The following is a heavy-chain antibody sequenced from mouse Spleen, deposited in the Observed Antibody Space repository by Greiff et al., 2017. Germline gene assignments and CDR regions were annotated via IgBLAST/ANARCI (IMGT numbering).Heavy chain of an antibody. CDR2: INPNNGGT. J-gene: IGHJ2*01. Sequence: EVQLQQSGPELVRPGASVKISCKASGYTFTDYYMNWVKQSHGKSLEWIGDINPNNGGTSYNQKFKGKATLTVDKSSSTAYMELRSLTSEDSSVYYCAPLRSLRFDYWGQGTTLTVSS. CDR3: APLRSLRFDY. CDR1: GYTFTDYY. V-gene: IGHV1-26*01. D-gene: IGHD1-1*01.